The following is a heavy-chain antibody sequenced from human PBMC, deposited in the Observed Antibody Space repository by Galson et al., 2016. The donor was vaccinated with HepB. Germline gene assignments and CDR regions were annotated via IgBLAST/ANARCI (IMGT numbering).Heavy chain of an antibody. CDR2: IYHSGST. V-gene: IGHV5-51*01. CDR1: GYSFTTSW. D-gene: IGHD3-16*01. CDR3: ATYTGDHYYYGMDV. J-gene: IGHJ6*02. Sequence: QSGAEVKKPGESLKISCKGSGYSFTTSWIGWVRQMPGQGLEWIGEIYHSGSTNKNPSLKSRVTISVDKAKNQFYLKLSSVTAADTAVYYCATYTGDHYYYGMDVGGQGTTVTVSS.